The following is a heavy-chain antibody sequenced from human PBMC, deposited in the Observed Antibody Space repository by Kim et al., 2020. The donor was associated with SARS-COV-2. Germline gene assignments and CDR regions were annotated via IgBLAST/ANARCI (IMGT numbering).Heavy chain of an antibody. V-gene: IGHV5-51*01. CDR3: ARILYLPGYYYGSGSYYNVYYYGMDV. J-gene: IGHJ6*02. CDR2: IYPGDSDT. D-gene: IGHD3-10*01. Sequence: GESLKISCKGSGYSFTSYWIGWVRQMPGKGLEWMGIIYPGDSDTRYSPSFQGQVTISADKSISTAYLQWSSLKASDTAMYYCARILYLPGYYYGSGSYYNVYYYGMDVWGQGTTVTVSS. CDR1: GYSFTSYW.